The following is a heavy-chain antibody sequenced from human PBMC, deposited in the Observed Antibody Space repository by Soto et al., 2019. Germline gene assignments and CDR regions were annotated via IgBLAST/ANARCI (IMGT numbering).Heavy chain of an antibody. CDR2: IKSKTDGGTT. D-gene: IGHD3-16*02. V-gene: IGHV3-15*07. CDR3: TTRVGDYVWGSYLPYDY. Sequence: EVQLVESGGGLVKPGGSLRLSCAASGFTFSNAWMNWVRQAPGKGLEWVGRIKSKTDGGTTDYAAPVKGRFTISRDDSKNTLYLQMNRLKTEDTAVYYWTTRVGDYVWGSYLPYDYWGQGTLVTVSS. CDR1: GFTFSNAW. J-gene: IGHJ4*02.